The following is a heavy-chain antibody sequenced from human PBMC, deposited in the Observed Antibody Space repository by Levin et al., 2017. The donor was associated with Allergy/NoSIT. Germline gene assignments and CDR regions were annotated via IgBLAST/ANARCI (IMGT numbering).Heavy chain of an antibody. V-gene: IGHV3-74*01. D-gene: IGHD6-13*01. Sequence: GESLKISCAASGFTFNSYWMHWVRQAPGKGLVWVSRLHSDGTSAVYADSVKGRFTISRDNAKNTLFLQMNSLRPEDTAVYYCARVSAAGPYYYGMDVWGQGTTVTVSS. CDR3: ARVSAAGPYYYGMDV. J-gene: IGHJ6*02. CDR1: GFTFNSYW. CDR2: LHSDGTSA.